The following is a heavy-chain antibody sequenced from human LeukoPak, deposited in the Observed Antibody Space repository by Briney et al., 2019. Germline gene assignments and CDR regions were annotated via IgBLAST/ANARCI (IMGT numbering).Heavy chain of an antibody. J-gene: IGHJ6*03. CDR3: ARDLKGDAYYYYYTDV. V-gene: IGHV3-21*01. Sequence: GGSLRLSCAASGFTFSSYSMNWVRQAPGKGREWVSSISSRSKYIYYAVSVKGLFTIPRDNAKNSLYLQMNSLRAEDTGVYYCARDLKGDAYYYYYTDVWGKGPTVTVSS. CDR2: ISSRSKYI. CDR1: GFTFSSYS.